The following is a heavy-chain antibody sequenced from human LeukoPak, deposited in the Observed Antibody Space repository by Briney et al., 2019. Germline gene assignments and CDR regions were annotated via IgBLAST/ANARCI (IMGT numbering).Heavy chain of an antibody. V-gene: IGHV1-18*01. CDR2: ISAYNGNT. CDR3: ARGARGILTGYYSYFDY. D-gene: IGHD3-9*01. CDR1: GYTFTSYG. J-gene: IGHJ4*02. Sequence: ASVKVSCKASGYTFTSYGISWVRQAPGQGLEWMGWISAYNGNTNYAQKLQGRVTMTTDTSTSTAYKELRSLRSDDTAVYYCARGARGILTGYYSYFDYWGQGTLVTVSS.